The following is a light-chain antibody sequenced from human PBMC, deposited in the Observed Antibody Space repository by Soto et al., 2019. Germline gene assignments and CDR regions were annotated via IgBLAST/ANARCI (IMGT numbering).Light chain of an antibody. V-gene: IGKV3-11*01. CDR2: DAS. Sequence: EIVLTQSPATLSLSPGERATLSCRASQSVSSYLAWYQQKPRQAPRLLVYDASNRATGIPARFSGSGSGTDFTPTISSLEPEDFAVYYGQQRSDWPPLTFGGGTKVEIK. CDR3: QQRSDWPPLT. J-gene: IGKJ4*01. CDR1: QSVSSY.